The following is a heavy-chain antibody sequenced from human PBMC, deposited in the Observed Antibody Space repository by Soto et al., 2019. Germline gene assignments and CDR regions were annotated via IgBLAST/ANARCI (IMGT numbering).Heavy chain of an antibody. D-gene: IGHD3-9*01. V-gene: IGHV3-7*05. J-gene: IGHJ6*02. CDR3: ARASTYYDILTGYYPYGMDV. Sequence: GGSLRLSCAASGFTFTRYWMSWVRQAPGKGLEWVANIKEDGSEKYSVDSVKGRFSISRDNAENSLYLQMNSLRAEDTAVYYCARASTYYDILTGYYPYGMDVWGQGTTVTVSS. CDR2: IKEDGSEK. CDR1: GFTFTRYW.